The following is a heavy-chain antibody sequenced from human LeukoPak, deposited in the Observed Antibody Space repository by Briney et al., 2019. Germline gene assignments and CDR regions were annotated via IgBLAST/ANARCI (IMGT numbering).Heavy chain of an antibody. CDR2: ISSSSSYI. V-gene: IGHV3-21*04. CDR3: AKDIERGVSYGMDV. J-gene: IGHJ6*02. Sequence: GGSLRLSCAASGFTFSSYSMNWVRQAPGKGLEWVSSISSSSSYIYYADSVKGRFTISRDNSKNSLYLQMNSLRTEDTALYYCAKDIERGVSYGMDVWGQGTTVTVSS. D-gene: IGHD3-10*01. CDR1: GFTFSSYS.